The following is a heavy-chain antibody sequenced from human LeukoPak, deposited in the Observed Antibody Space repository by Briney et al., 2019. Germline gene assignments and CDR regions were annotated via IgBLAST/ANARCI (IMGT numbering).Heavy chain of an antibody. CDR2: IYYSGST. Sequence: PSETLSLTCTVSGGSISSYYWSWIRQPPGKGLEWIGYIYYSGSTNYNPSLKSRATISVDTSKNQFSLKLSSVTAADTAVYYCAREGVGEDWFDPWGQGTLVTVSS. V-gene: IGHV4-59*01. CDR3: AREGVGEDWFDP. J-gene: IGHJ5*02. CDR1: GGSISSYY.